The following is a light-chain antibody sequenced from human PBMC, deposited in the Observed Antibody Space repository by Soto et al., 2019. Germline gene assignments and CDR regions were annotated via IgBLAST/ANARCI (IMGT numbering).Light chain of an antibody. Sequence: IPVTKSPSSLSASPADRVTITCRASQGISSWLAWYQQKPGKAPKLLIYAASTLESGVPSRFSGSGSGTEFTLTISSMQPDDFATYYCQQYNGYSPTFGQGTKVDIK. CDR1: QGISSW. V-gene: IGKV1-5*01. CDR2: AAS. J-gene: IGKJ1*01. CDR3: QQYNGYSPT.